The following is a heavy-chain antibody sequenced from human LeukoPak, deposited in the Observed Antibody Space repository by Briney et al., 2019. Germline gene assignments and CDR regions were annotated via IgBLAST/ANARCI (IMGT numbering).Heavy chain of an antibody. CDR1: GFTFTNYW. CDR3: ARARQQLVPGY. J-gene: IGHJ4*02. D-gene: IGHD6-13*01. CDR2: INSDGSST. V-gene: IGHV3-74*01. Sequence: PGGSLRLSCAASGFTFTNYWMHWVRQAPGKGLVWVSRINSDGSSTSYADSVKGRFTISRDNAKNTLYLQMNSLRAEDTAVYCCARARQQLVPGYWGQGTLVTVSS.